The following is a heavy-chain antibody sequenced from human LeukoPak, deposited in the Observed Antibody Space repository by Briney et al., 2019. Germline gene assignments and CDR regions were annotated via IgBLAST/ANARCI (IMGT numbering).Heavy chain of an antibody. CDR2: INPNSGGT. V-gene: IGHV1-2*02. D-gene: IGHD3-3*01. CDR1: GYTFTGYY. Sequence: ASVKVSCKASGYTFTGYYMHWVRQAPGQGLEWMGWINPNSGGTNYAQKFQGRVTMTRDTSISTAYMELSRLRSDDTAVYYCATQLRFLEWLIHFDYWGQGTLVTVSS. CDR3: ATQLRFLEWLIHFDY. J-gene: IGHJ4*02.